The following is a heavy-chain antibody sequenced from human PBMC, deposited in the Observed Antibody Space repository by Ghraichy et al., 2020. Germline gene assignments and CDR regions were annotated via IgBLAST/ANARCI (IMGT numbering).Heavy chain of an antibody. CDR3: VRTLNWNDDY. J-gene: IGHJ4*02. D-gene: IGHD1-20*01. CDR1: GFTFSNHW. CDR2: ISQEGNTK. V-gene: IGHV3-7*01. Sequence: WGSLRLSCAASGFTFSNHWMTWARQAPGKGLEWVASISQEGNTKLYVDSVKGRFTVSRDNAKMSLFLQMSSLRDEDTAVYFCVRTLNWNDDYWGQGTLVAVSS.